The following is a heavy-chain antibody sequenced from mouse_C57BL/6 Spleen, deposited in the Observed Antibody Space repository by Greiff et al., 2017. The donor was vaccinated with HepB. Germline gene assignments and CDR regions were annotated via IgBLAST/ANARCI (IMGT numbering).Heavy chain of an antibody. J-gene: IGHJ1*03. CDR1: GYTFTSYW. D-gene: IGHD2-3*01. CDR2: IDPNSGGT. V-gene: IGHV1-72*01. Sequence: QVQLQQSGAELVKPGASVKLSCKASGYTFTSYWMHWVKQRPGRGLEWIGRIDPNSGGTKYNEKFKSKATLTVDKPSSTAYMQLSSRTDEDSAVYYCARRTRDGYYGYFDVWGTGTTVTVSS. CDR3: ARRTRDGYYGYFDV.